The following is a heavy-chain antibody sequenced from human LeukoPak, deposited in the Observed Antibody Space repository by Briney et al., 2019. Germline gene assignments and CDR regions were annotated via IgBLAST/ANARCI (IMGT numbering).Heavy chain of an antibody. J-gene: IGHJ6*03. CDR1: GFTFSSYS. Sequence: GGSLRLSCAASGFTFSSYSMNWVRQAPGKGLEWVSCISSSSSTIYYADSVKGRFTISRDNAKNSLYLQMNSLRAEDTAVYYCARDRRSSAYYYYYYMDVWGKGTTVTVSS. D-gene: IGHD1-26*01. CDR3: ARDRRSSAYYYYYYMDV. V-gene: IGHV3-48*04. CDR2: ISSSSSTI.